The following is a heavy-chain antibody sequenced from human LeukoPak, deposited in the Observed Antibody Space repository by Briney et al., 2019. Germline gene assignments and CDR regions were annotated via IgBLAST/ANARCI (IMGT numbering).Heavy chain of an antibody. V-gene: IGHV4-31*03. D-gene: IGHD6-19*01. CDR2: IYYSGST. CDR1: GGSISSGGYY. J-gene: IGHJ5*02. Sequence: TSETLSLTCTLSGGSISSGGYYWSWIRQHPGKGLEWIEYIYYSGSTYYNPSLKSRVTISVDTSKNQFSLKLSSVAAADTAVYYCARTYSSGWYVWFDPWGQGTLVTVSS. CDR3: ARTYSSGWYVWFDP.